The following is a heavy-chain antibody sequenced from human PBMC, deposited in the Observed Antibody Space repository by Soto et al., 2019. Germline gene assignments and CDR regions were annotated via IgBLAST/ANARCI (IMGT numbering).Heavy chain of an antibody. CDR3: ARNLNYEFWSGYSAYFDS. V-gene: IGHV1-18*01. J-gene: IGHJ4*02. CDR2: ISAYNGNT. D-gene: IGHD3-3*01. Sequence: QVQLVQSGAEVKKPGASVKVSCKASGYTFTSYGISWVRQAPGQGLEWMGWISAYNGNTNYAQKLQGRVTMTTDTSTSTAYMEQRSLRSDDTAGYYCARNLNYEFWSGYSAYFDSWGQGTLVTVSS. CDR1: GYTFTSYG.